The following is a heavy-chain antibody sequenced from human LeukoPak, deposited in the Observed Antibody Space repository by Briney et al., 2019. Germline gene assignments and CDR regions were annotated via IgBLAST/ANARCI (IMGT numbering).Heavy chain of an antibody. CDR1: GGSISSSSYY. V-gene: IGHV4-39*01. D-gene: IGHD6-13*01. J-gene: IGHJ4*02. CDR2: IYYSGST. Sequence: PSETLSLTCTVSGGSISSSSYYWGWIRQPPGKGLEWIGSIYYSGSTYYNPSLKSRVTISVDTSKNQFSLKLSSVTAADTAVYYCARAGYSSSWYDYWGQGTLVTVSS. CDR3: ARAGYSSSWYDY.